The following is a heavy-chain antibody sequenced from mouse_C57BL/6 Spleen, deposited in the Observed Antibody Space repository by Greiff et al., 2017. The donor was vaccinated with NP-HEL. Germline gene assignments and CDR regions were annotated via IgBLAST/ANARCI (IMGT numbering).Heavy chain of an antibody. V-gene: IGHV5-17*01. J-gene: IGHJ3*01. D-gene: IGHD2-5*01. CDR3: ARGGSNYAFAY. CDR2: ISSGSSTI. Sequence: EVMLVESGGGLVKPGGSLKLSCAASGFTFSDYGMHWVRQAPEKGLEWVAYISSGSSTIYYADTVKGRFTISRDNAKNTLFLQMTSLRSEDTAMYYCARGGSNYAFAYWGQGTLVTVSA. CDR1: GFTFSDYG.